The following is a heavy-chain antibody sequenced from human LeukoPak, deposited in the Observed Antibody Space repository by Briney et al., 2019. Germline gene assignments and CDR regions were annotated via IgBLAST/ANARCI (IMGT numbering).Heavy chain of an antibody. CDR2: INPNSGGT. CDR1: GYTFTGYY. J-gene: IGHJ4*02. V-gene: IGHV1-2*06. CDR3: ARVYSSGWYVFDY. Sequence: GASVKVSCKASGYTFTGYYIHWVRQAPGQGLEWMGRINPNSGGTNYAQKFQGRVTMTRDTSISTAYMELSRLRSDDTAVYYCARVYSSGWYVFDYWGQGTLVTVSS. D-gene: IGHD6-19*01.